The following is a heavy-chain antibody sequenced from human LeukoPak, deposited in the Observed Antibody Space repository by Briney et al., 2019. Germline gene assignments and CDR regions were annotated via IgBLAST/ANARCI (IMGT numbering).Heavy chain of an antibody. CDR2: INHSGST. Sequence: SETLSLTCAVYGGSFSGYYWSWIRQPPGKGLEWIGEINHSGSTNYNPSLKSRITISVDTSKNQFSLKLSSVTAADTAVYYCARELVGATDYYYYYYYMDVWGKGTTVTVSS. CDR3: ARELVGATDYYYYYYYMDV. D-gene: IGHD1-26*01. CDR1: GGSFSGYY. V-gene: IGHV4-34*01. J-gene: IGHJ6*03.